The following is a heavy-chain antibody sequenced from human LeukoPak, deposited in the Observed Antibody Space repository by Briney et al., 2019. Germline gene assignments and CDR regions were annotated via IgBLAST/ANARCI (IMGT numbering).Heavy chain of an antibody. D-gene: IGHD6-25*01. CDR1: GFTVSSNY. J-gene: IGHJ4*02. CDR3: ARSSSGDFDY. CDR2: IYSGGSA. Sequence: PGGSLRLSCAASGFTVSSNYMSWVRQAPGKGLEWVSVIYSGGSAYYADSVKGRFTISRDNSKNTLYLQMNSLRAEDTAVYYCARSSSGDFDYWGQGTLVTVSS. V-gene: IGHV3-53*01.